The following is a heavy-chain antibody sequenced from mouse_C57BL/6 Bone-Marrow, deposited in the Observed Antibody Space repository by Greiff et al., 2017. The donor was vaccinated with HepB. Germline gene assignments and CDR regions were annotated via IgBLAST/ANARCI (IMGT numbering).Heavy chain of an antibody. D-gene: IGHD1-1*01. Sequence: EVQLVESGGGLVKPGGSLKLSCAASGFTFSDYGMHWVRQAPEKGLEWVAYISSGSSTIYYADTVKGRFTISRDNAKNTLFLQMTSLRSEDTAMFYCAREVLRGDFDVWGTGTTVTVSS. CDR1: GFTFSDYG. J-gene: IGHJ1*03. CDR3: AREVLRGDFDV. CDR2: ISSGSSTI. V-gene: IGHV5-17*01.